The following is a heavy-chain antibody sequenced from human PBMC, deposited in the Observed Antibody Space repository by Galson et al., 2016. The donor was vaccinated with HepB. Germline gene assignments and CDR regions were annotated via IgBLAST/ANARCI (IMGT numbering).Heavy chain of an antibody. Sequence: SETLSLTCAVYGGSFSHYYWSWIRQPPGKGLEWIGEINHSGSTHCNPSLKSRVTISVDTSKNQFSLKLSSVTAADTAVYYCAKVKHFDYVWGSSYDAFDIWSQGTMVTVSS. CDR1: GGSFSHYY. CDR3: AKVKHFDYVWGSSYDAFDI. V-gene: IGHV4-34*01. CDR2: INHSGST. J-gene: IGHJ3*02. D-gene: IGHD3-16*01.